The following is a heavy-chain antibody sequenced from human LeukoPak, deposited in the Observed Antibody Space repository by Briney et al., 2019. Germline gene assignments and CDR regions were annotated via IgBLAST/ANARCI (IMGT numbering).Heavy chain of an antibody. J-gene: IGHJ6*03. CDR3: GANSSSGNNYYYYYYMDV. CDR2: IIPIFGTA. D-gene: IGHD6-13*01. V-gene: IGHV1-69*05. Sequence: VASVKVSCKASGGTFSSYAISWVRQAPGQGLEWMGGIIPIFGTANYAQKFQGRVTITTDESTSTAYMELSSLRSEDTAVYYCGANSSSGNNYYYYYYMDVWGKGTTVTVSS. CDR1: GGTFSSYA.